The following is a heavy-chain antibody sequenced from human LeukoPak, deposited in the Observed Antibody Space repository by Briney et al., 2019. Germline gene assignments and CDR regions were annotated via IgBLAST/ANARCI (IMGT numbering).Heavy chain of an antibody. CDR3: ATRGMVRGVIIPNEYYFDY. D-gene: IGHD3-10*01. Sequence: SVKVSCKASGGTFSSYAISWVRQAPGQGLEWMGGIIPIIGTANYAQKFQGRVTITADESTSTAYMELSSLRSEDTAVYYCATRGMVRGVIIPNEYYFDYWGQGTLVTVSS. J-gene: IGHJ4*02. CDR2: IIPIIGTA. CDR1: GGTFSSYA. V-gene: IGHV1-69*13.